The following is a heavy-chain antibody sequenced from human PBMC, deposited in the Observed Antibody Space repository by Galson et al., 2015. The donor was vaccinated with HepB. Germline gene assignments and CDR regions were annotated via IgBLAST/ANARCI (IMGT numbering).Heavy chain of an antibody. CDR3: ARDLDCTNGVCNSFDY. V-gene: IGHV1-69*13. Sequence: SVKVSCKASGGTFSSYAISWVRQAPGQGLEWMGGIIPIFGTANYAQKFQGRVTITADESTSTAYMELSSLRSEDTAVYYCARDLDCTNGVCNSFDYWGQGTLVTVSS. D-gene: IGHD2-8*01. CDR1: GGTFSSYA. J-gene: IGHJ4*02. CDR2: IIPIFGTA.